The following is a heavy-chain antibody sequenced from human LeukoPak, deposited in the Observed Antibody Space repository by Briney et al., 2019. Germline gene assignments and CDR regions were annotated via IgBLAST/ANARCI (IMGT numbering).Heavy chain of an antibody. D-gene: IGHD3-10*01. CDR3: ATTYYYGSGSYYQHDAFDI. J-gene: IGHJ3*02. V-gene: IGHV4-31*03. CDR2: IYYSGST. CDR1: GGSISSGGYY. Sequence: SETLSLTCTVSGGSISSGGYYWSWIRQHPGKGLEWIGYIYYSGSTYYNPSLKSRVTISVDTSKNQFSLKLSSVTAADTAVYYCATTYYYGSGSYYQHDAFDIWGQGTMVTVSS.